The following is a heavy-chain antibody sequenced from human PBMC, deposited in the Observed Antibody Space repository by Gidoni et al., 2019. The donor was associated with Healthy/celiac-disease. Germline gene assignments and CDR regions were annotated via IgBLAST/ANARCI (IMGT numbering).Heavy chain of an antibody. D-gene: IGHD2-15*01. CDR3: ARTCSGGSCYPYY. CDR2: IYPGDSDT. CDR1: GDSFTSYW. V-gene: IGHV5-51*01. Sequence: EVQLVQSGAEVKTPGGALKSSCQGSGDSFTSYWIGWVRQMPGKGLEWMGIIYPGDSDTRYSPSFQGQVTISADKSISTAYLQWSSLKASDTAMYYCARTCSGGSCYPYYWGQGTLVTVSS. J-gene: IGHJ4*02.